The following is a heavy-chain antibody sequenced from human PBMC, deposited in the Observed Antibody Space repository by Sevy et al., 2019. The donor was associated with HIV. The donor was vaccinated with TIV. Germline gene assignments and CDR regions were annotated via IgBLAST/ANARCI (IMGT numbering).Heavy chain of an antibody. CDR1: GFTFSSYW. J-gene: IGHJ3*02. CDR2: IKQDGSEK. V-gene: IGHV3-7*01. CDR3: ARDSPYYYGSGSYRPI. Sequence: GGYLRLSCAASGFTFSSYWMSWVRQAPGKGLEWVANIKQDGSEKYYVDSVKGRFTISRDNAKNSLYLQMNSLRAEDTAVYYCARDSPYYYGSGSYRPIWGQGTMVTVSS. D-gene: IGHD3-10*01.